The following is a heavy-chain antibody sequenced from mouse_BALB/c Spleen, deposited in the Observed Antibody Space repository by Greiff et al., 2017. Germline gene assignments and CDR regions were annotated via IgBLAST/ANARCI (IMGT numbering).Heavy chain of an antibody. CDR3: ASTNYYGSSSYWYVDV. V-gene: IGHV5-9-3*01. D-gene: IGHD1-1*01. J-gene: IGHJ1*01. Sequence: EVQVVESGGGLVKPGGSLKLSCAASGFTFSSYAMSWVRQTPEKRLEWVATISSGGSYTYYPDSVKGRFTISRDNAKNTLYLQMSSLRSEDTAMYYCASTNYYGSSSYWYVDVWGAGATVSVSS. CDR2: ISSGGSYT. CDR1: GFTFSSYA.